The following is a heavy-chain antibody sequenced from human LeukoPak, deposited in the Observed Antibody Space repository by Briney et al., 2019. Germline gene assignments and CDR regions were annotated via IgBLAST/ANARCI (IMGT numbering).Heavy chain of an antibody. D-gene: IGHD3-9*01. CDR1: GYTFTGYY. CDR3: ARAFSDYDILTGRDY. V-gene: IGHV1-2*02. J-gene: IGHJ4*02. CDR2: INPNSGGT. Sequence: ASVKVSCKASGYTFTGYYMHWVRQAPGQGLEWMGWINPNSGGTNYAQKFQGRVTMTRDTSISTAYMELSRLRSDDTAAYYCARAFSDYDILTGRDYWGQGTLVTVSS.